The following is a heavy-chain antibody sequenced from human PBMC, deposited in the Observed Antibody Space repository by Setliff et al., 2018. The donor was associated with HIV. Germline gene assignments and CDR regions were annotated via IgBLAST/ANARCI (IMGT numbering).Heavy chain of an antibody. Sequence: SETLSLTCTVSGVSLSSESYYWGWVRQPPGKALEWVGSMYYNGKIFYNPSLRSRVTIFVDSSKNELSLRLTSVTAADTAMYYCARHDFWSGYHNWFDPWGQGTLVTVSS. D-gene: IGHD3-3*01. CDR1: GVSLSSESYY. CDR2: MYYNGKI. V-gene: IGHV4-39*01. CDR3: ARHDFWSGYHNWFDP. J-gene: IGHJ5*02.